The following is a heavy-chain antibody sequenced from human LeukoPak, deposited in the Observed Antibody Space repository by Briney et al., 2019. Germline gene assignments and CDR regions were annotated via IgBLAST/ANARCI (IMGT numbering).Heavy chain of an antibody. D-gene: IGHD1-26*01. CDR1: GYTFTGYY. Sequence: GASVKVSCKASGYTFTGYYMHWVRQAPGQGLRWMGWINPKPGATFYAQNFQGRVIMTRDTSISTAYMELSRLRSDDTAVYYCTRGPYSGSHWGWFGPWGQGTLVTVSS. V-gene: IGHV1-2*02. J-gene: IGHJ5*02. CDR2: INPKPGAT. CDR3: TRGPYSGSHWGWFGP.